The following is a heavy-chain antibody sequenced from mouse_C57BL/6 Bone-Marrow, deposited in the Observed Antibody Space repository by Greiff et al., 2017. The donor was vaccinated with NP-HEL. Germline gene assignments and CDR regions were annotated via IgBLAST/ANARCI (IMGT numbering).Heavy chain of an antibody. Sequence: VQLQQPGAELVKPGASVKLSCKASGYTFTGYWMHWVKQRPGRGLEWIGRIDPNSGGTKYNEKFKSKATLTVDKPSSTAYMQLSSLTSEDSAVYYCARKWAPLPRGYFDVWGTGTTVTVSS. CDR2: IDPNSGGT. D-gene: IGHD1-3*01. J-gene: IGHJ1*03. CDR3: ARKWAPLPRGYFDV. V-gene: IGHV1-72*01. CDR1: GYTFTGYW.